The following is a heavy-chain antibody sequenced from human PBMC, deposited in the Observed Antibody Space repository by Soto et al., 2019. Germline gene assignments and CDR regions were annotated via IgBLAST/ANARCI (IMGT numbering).Heavy chain of an antibody. CDR1: GYSFTDYH. D-gene: IGHD2-8*01. V-gene: IGHV1-2*04. Sequence: ASVKVFFKASGYSFTDYHIHWVRQAPGQGLEWLGRINPKSGGTSTAQKFQGWVTMTTDTAISKASMELTRLTSEDTAIYYCGSGRSTDGSNGVCSFVDNGVMDVWGQVATGTV. J-gene: IGHJ6*02. CDR2: INPKSGGT. CDR3: GSGRSTDGSNGVCSFVDNGVMDV.